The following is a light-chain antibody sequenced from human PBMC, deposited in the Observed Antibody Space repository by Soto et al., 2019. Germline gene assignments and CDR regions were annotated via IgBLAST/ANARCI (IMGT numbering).Light chain of an antibody. CDR1: QSIDSW. CDR3: QQYNSYSAGT. V-gene: IGKV1-5*03. J-gene: IGKJ1*01. Sequence: DIQMTQSPSTLSASVGDRVTITCRASQSIDSWLAWYQQKPGKAPNLLIYKASSLESGVPSRFSGSGSGTKFNLTNSSLQPDDFATYYCQQYNSYSAGTFGQGTKVEIK. CDR2: KAS.